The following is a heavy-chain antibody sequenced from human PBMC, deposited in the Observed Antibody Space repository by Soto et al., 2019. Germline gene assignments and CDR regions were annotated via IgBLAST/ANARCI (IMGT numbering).Heavy chain of an antibody. D-gene: IGHD2-15*01. CDR3: ARVVGYYGMDV. CDR1: GFTFSSYN. V-gene: IGHV3-21*01. Sequence: GGSLRLSCAASGFTFSSYNMNWVRQAPGKGLEWVSSISSSSSYIYYADSVKGRFTISRDNAKNSLYLQMNSLRAEDTAVYYCARVVGYYGMDVWGQGTTVTVSS. J-gene: IGHJ6*02. CDR2: ISSSSSYI.